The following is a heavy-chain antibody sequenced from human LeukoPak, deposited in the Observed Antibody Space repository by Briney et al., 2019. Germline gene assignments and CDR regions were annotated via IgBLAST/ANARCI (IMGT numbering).Heavy chain of an antibody. Sequence: SSETPSLTCTVSGGSISSGDYYWSWIRQPPGKGLEWIGYIYYSGSTYYNPSLKSRVTISVDTSKSQFSLKLSSVTAADTAVYYCARDHPTYGDIVVVPAAIHWAFDIWGQGTMVTVSS. CDR1: GGSISSGDYY. D-gene: IGHD2-2*01. J-gene: IGHJ3*02. CDR3: ARDHPTYGDIVVVPAAIHWAFDI. CDR2: IYYSGST. V-gene: IGHV4-30-4*08.